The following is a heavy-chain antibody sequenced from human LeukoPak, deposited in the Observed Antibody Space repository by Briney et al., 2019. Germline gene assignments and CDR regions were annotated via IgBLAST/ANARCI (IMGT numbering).Heavy chain of an antibody. Sequence: GASVKVSXXXXXXXXTGYYMHWVRQAPGQGLEWMGWINPNSGGTNYAQKFQGRVTMTRDTSISTAYMELSRLRSDDTAVYYCAREGYSGYDYNYWGQGTLVTVSS. V-gene: IGHV1-2*02. D-gene: IGHD5-12*01. J-gene: IGHJ4*02. CDR3: AREGYSGYDYNY. CDR2: INPNSGGT. CDR1: XXXXTGYY.